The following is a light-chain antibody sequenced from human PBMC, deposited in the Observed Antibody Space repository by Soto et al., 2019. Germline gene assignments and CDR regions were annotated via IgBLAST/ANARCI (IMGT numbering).Light chain of an antibody. Sequence: QSVLTQPPSVSGAPGQRVTLSCTGSSSNIGALYDVHWYQQLPGTAPKLLIYANSNRPSGVPDRFSGSKSGTSASLAITGLQAEDGGDYYCQSYDSGLSGPLFGGGTKLTVL. CDR2: ANS. J-gene: IGLJ2*01. CDR3: QSYDSGLSGPL. V-gene: IGLV1-40*01. CDR1: SSNIGALYD.